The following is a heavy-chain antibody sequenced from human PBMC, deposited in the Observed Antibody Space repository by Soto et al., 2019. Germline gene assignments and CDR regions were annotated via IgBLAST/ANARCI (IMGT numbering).Heavy chain of an antibody. D-gene: IGHD1-26*01. CDR1: GFTFSSYA. V-gene: IGHV3-23*01. J-gene: IGHJ3*02. CDR2: ISGNGGST. CDR3: AKGGSFYVGAFDI. Sequence: GSLRLSCAASGFTFSSYAINWVRQAPGKGLEWVSAISGNGGSTYYADSVKGRFTISRDNSKNTLYLQMNSLRAEDTAVYYCAKGGSFYVGAFDIWGQGTMVTVSS.